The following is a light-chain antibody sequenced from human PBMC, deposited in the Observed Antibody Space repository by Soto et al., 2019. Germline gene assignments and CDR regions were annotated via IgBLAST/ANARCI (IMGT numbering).Light chain of an antibody. CDR2: KGT. J-gene: IGLJ1*01. V-gene: IGLV2-23*01. CDR1: SDDVGAYHS. CDR3: CSSAPESTYV. Sequence: QSALAQPASVSGSPGQSITISSTGTSDDVGAYHSVSWYQQLPHKAPQVILYKGTQRPSGVSSRFSGSTSGNAASLTISGLQADDEADYFCCSSAPESTYVFGTGTKLTVL.